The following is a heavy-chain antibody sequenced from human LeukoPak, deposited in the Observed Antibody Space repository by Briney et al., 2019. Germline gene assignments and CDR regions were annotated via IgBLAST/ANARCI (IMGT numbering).Heavy chain of an antibody. CDR3: ARDNMGFDY. V-gene: IGHV3-48*01. J-gene: IGHJ4*02. CDR1: GFTFNTYS. Sequence: AGGSLRLSCAASGFTFNTYSMNWVRQAPGEGLEWVSYITSSSSSIYYADSVKGRFTISRDNAKNSLYLQMNSLRAEDTAVYYCARDNMGFDYWGQGTLVTVYS. D-gene: IGHD2/OR15-2a*01. CDR2: ITSSSSSI.